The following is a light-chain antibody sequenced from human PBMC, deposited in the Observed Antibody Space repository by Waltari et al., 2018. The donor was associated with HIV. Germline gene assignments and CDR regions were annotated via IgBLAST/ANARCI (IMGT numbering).Light chain of an antibody. CDR1: SSDVGGYTL. Sequence: QSALTQPSSVSGSPGPSITISCTGTSSDVGGYTLVSRDQQHPVKAPELMIDEVSTRPSGVSNRVSGSKSGNTAAMTISGLQAEDEADYYCCAYAGSTTYVIFGGGTKLTVL. CDR2: EVS. V-gene: IGLV2-23*02. J-gene: IGLJ2*01. CDR3: CAYAGSTTYVI.